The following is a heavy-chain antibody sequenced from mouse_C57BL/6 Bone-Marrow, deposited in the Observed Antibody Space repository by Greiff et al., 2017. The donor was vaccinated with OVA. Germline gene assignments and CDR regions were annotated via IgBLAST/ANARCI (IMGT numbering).Heavy chain of an antibody. V-gene: IGHV5-9*04. Sequence: DVKLVESGGGLVKPGGSLKLSCAASGFTFSSYTMSWVRQTPEKRLEWVATISGGGGNTYYPDSVKGRFTISRDNAKNTLYLQMSSLRSEDTGVYYCARHGDGLWYFDVWGTGTTVTVSS. CDR3: ARHGDGLWYFDV. D-gene: IGHD1-2*01. J-gene: IGHJ1*03. CDR1: GFTFSSYT. CDR2: ISGGGGNT.